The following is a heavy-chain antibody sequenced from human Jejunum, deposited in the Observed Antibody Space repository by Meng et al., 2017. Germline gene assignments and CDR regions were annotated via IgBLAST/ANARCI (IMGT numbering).Heavy chain of an antibody. Sequence: ASVKVSCKASGYTFSASFIHWVRQAPGQGPQWLGLINPNSGDTIYAHKFQGRVTMTTDTSINTAYVELRSLKSDDTAVYYCVRGSVTTVVTPEAYYWGQGTVVTVSS. CDR3: VRGSVTTVVTPEAYY. J-gene: IGHJ4*02. V-gene: IGHV1-2*02. CDR1: GYTFSASF. D-gene: IGHD4-23*01. CDR2: INPNSGDT.